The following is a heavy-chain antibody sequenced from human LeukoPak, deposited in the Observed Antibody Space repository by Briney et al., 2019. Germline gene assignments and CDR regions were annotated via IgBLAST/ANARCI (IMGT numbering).Heavy chain of an antibody. D-gene: IGHD3-10*01. J-gene: IGHJ4*02. CDR3: VNSVMVRGVIRPY. CDR1: GFTFSSYG. V-gene: IGHV3-33*01. Sequence: GRSLRLSCAASGFTFSSYGMHWVRQAPGKGLEWVAVIWYDGSNKYYADSVKGRFTISRDSSKNTLFLQMNSLRAEDTAVYYCVNSVMVRGVIRPYWGQGTLVTVSS. CDR2: IWYDGSNK.